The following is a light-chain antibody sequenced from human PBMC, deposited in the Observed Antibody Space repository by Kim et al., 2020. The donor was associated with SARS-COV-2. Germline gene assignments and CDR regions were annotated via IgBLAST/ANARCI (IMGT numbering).Light chain of an antibody. Sequence: ESVGAGVTIICRASQAIGGCLAGFQQKPGKALKLLIYVASIFQMGVPPGSSGSGFGTDFTLTISSLQPEDFATYYCQQVNISPFPFGKGTEGEIK. CDR2: VAS. J-gene: IGKJ4*01. CDR3: QQVNISPFP. V-gene: IGKV1-12*02. CDR1: QAIGGC.